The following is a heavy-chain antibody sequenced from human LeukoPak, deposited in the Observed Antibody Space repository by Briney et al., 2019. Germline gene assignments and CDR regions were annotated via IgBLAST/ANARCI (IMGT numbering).Heavy chain of an antibody. CDR1: GGTFSSYA. CDR3: ARGRPYAFDI. Sequence: ASVKVSCKASGGTFSSYAVSWVRQAPGQGLEWMGGIILIFGTANYAQRFQGRVTITADESTSTVYMELSSLRSEDTAVYYCARGRPYAFDIWGQGTMVTVSS. J-gene: IGHJ3*02. V-gene: IGHV1-69*01. CDR2: IILIFGTA.